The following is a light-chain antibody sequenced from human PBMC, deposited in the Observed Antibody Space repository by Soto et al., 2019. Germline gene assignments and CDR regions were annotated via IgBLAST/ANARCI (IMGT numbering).Light chain of an antibody. CDR1: SGHSSYA. CDR3: QTWGTGIPVV. J-gene: IGLJ2*01. CDR2: LNSDGSH. Sequence: QLVLTQSPSASASLGASVKLTCTLSSGHSSYAIAWHQQQPEKGPRYLMKLNSDGSHSKGDVIPDRFSGSSSGAERYLTISSLQSEDEADYYCQTWGTGIPVVFGGGTKLTVL. V-gene: IGLV4-69*01.